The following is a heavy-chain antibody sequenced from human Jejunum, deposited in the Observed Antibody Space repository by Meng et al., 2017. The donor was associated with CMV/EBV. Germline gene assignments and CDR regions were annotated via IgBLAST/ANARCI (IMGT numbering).Heavy chain of an antibody. Sequence: NGYARSGVRQAPGKGLEWVSGISGSGGSTYYPDSVKGRFIISRDNSKNTLYLQMNSLRAEDTAVYYCAKDPTYMIFAVGIPTYFDYWGQGTLVTVSS. CDR1: NGYA. J-gene: IGHJ4*02. D-gene: IGHD3/OR15-3a*01. V-gene: IGHV3-23*01. CDR2: ISGSGGST. CDR3: AKDPTYMIFAVGIPTYFDY.